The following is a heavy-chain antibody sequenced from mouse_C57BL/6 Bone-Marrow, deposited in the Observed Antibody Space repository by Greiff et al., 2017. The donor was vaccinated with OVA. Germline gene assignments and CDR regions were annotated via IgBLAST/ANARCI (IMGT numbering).Heavy chain of an antibody. Sequence: GGGLVQPKGSLKLSCAASGFSFNTYAMNWVRQAPGKGLEWVARIRSKSNNYATYYADSVKDRFTISRDDSESMLYLQMNNLKTEDTAMYYCVRRQLRPDAMDYWGQGTSVTVSS. J-gene: IGHJ4*01. D-gene: IGHD1-2*01. CDR3: VRRQLRPDAMDY. CDR2: IRSKSNNYAT. V-gene: IGHV10-1*01. CDR1: GFSFNTYA.